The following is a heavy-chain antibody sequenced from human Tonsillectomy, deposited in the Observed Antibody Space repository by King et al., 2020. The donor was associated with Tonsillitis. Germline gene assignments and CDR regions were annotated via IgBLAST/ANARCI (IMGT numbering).Heavy chain of an antibody. D-gene: IGHD3-3*01. CDR2: IYYSGST. CDR1: GGSISSGGYY. V-gene: IGHV4-31*03. Sequence: VQLQESGPGLVKPSQTLSLTCTVSGGSISSGGYYWSWIRQHPGKGLEWIGYIYYSGSTYYNPSLKSRVTTSVDTSKNQFSLKLSSVTAADTAVYYCARGGNGYDFWSGYYSAMNWFDPWGQGTLVTVSS. J-gene: IGHJ5*02. CDR3: ARGGNGYDFWSGYYSAMNWFDP.